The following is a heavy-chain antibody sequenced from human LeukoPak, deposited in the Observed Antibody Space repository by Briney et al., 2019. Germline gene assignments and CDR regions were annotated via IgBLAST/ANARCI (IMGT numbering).Heavy chain of an antibody. CDR1: GFTFDDYG. V-gene: IGHV3-20*04. J-gene: IGHJ4*02. CDR2: INWNGGST. Sequence: PGGSLRLSCAASGFTFDDYGMSWVRQAPGKGLEWVSGINWNGGSTGYADSVKGRFTISRDNAKNSLYLQMNSLRAEDTALYYCARVTTEPIFGVATTFDCWGQGTLVTVSS. CDR3: ARVTTEPIFGVATTFDC. D-gene: IGHD3-3*01.